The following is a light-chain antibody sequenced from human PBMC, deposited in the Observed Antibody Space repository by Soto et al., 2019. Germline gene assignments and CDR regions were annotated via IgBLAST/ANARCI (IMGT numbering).Light chain of an antibody. J-gene: IGKJ1*01. V-gene: IGKV4-1*01. Sequence: DIVMTQSPDSLAVSLGERTTINCKSSQSVLYSSNNKNYLAWYQQKPGQPPKLLIYWASTRESGVPDRFSGSGSRTEFTLTISSLQAEDVAVYYCQQYYSTPWTFGQGTKVEIK. CDR2: WAS. CDR1: QSVLYSSNNKNY. CDR3: QQYYSTPWT.